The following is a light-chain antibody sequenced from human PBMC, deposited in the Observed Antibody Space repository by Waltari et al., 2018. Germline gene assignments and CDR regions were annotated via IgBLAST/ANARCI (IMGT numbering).Light chain of an antibody. CDR1: SSYGGGCKS. CDR3: SSYTSSSTRV. V-gene: IGLV2-14*03. J-gene: IGLJ1*01. CDR2: GVS. Sequence: QSALTQPASVSGSPGQSLTISCTGTSSYGGGCKSVSCYKQHPGKAPKLIIYGVSNRPSGVANRFSGSKSGNTASLIISGLQAEDEADYYCSSYTSSSTRVFGTGTKVTVL.